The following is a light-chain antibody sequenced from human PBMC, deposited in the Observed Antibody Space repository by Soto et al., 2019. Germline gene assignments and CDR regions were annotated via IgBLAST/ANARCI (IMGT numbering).Light chain of an antibody. Sequence: QSVLTQPPSASGTPGQRVTISCSGSRSNIGTNTVNWYQHLPGSAPKVLIYSNNHRPSGVPDRFSGSKSGTSASLAISGLQSEDEADYYCATWDDSLNGQVFGTGTKLTVL. CDR2: SNN. V-gene: IGLV1-44*01. CDR1: RSNIGTNT. J-gene: IGLJ1*01. CDR3: ATWDDSLNGQV.